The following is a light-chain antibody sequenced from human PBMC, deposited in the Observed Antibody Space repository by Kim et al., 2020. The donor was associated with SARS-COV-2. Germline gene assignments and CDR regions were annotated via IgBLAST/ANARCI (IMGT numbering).Light chain of an antibody. CDR2: WAS. CDR1: QTVLYNSNNKNY. Sequence: DIVMTQSPDSLAVSLGERAILNCKSSQTVLYNSNNKNYLAWYQQKPGQAPKLLIYWASIRESGVSDRFSGSGSETDFTLTISSLQAEVVAVYYCQQYYSTPPSFGQGTKLAI. V-gene: IGKV4-1*01. CDR3: QQYYSTPPS. J-gene: IGKJ2*03.